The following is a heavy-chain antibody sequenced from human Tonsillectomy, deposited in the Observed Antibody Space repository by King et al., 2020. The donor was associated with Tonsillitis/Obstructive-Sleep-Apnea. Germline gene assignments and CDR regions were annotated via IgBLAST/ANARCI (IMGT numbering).Heavy chain of an antibody. D-gene: IGHD6-6*01. J-gene: IGHJ4*02. V-gene: IGHV4-34*01. CDR2: INHSGST. CDR1: GGSFSGYY. Sequence: VQLPQWGAGLLKPSETLSLTCAVYGGSFSGYYWSWIRQPPGKGLEWIGEINHSGSTNYNPSLKSRVTISVDTSKNQFSLKLSSVTAADTAVYYCARGAARGDYWGQGTLVTVSS. CDR3: ARGAARGDY.